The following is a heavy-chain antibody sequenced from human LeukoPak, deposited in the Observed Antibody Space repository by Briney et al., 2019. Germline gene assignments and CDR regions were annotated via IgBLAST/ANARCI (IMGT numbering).Heavy chain of an antibody. D-gene: IGHD6-13*01. Sequence: PGRSLRLSCAASGFTFSDYAMHWVRQAPGKGLEWVTVISYDAKNNYYADSVKGRFTISRDNAKNSLFLQMNSLRAEDAAVYYCARDLYSSTWYAFDYWGQGTLVTVSS. J-gene: IGHJ4*02. CDR1: GFTFSDYA. V-gene: IGHV3-30*04. CDR2: ISYDAKNN. CDR3: ARDLYSSTWYAFDY.